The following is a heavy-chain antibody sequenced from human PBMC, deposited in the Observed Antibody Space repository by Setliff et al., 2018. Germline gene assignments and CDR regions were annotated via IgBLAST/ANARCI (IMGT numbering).Heavy chain of an antibody. D-gene: IGHD1-1*01. Sequence: PGGSLRLSCTTSNFPFSAAWMSWARRGPGKGLEWVGRIKNKNEGETRDYAAPVKGRFTVSRDDSKNTLYLHMNSLRSEDTAMYYCTSTTLDFWGPGTLVTVSS. CDR2: IKNKNEGETR. CDR1: NFPFSAAW. J-gene: IGHJ4*02. V-gene: IGHV3-15*05. CDR3: TSTTLDF.